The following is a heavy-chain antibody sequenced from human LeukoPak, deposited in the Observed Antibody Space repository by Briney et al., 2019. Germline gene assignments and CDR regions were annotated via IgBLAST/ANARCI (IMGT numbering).Heavy chain of an antibody. V-gene: IGHV1-69*01. CDR3: PEALYDRIGYLSTSGSYFPNWFDP. CDR2: IIPIFGTA. CDR1: GGTFSSYA. D-gene: IGHD3-22*01. Sequence: SVNVSCKASGGTFSSYAISWVRQAPGQGLEWMGGIIPIFGTANYAQKFQGRVTITADESTSTAYMELSPLRSEDTAVYHCPEALYDRIGYLSTSGSYFPNWFDPWGQGTLVTVSS. J-gene: IGHJ5*02.